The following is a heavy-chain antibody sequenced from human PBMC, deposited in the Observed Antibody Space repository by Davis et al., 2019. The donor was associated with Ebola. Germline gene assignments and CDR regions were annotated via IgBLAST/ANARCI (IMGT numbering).Heavy chain of an antibody. V-gene: IGHV1-18*04. CDR2: INPHNGNT. CDR3: ARVNSDYDGGVDY. Sequence: ASVKVSCKASGYTFTSYGITWVRQAPGQGLEWMGWINPHNGNTNYAQNVQGRVTMTTDTSTTTAYMEVGSLRSDDTAVYYCARVNSDYDGGVDYWGQGTLVTVSS. CDR1: GYTFTSYG. D-gene: IGHD3-22*01. J-gene: IGHJ4*02.